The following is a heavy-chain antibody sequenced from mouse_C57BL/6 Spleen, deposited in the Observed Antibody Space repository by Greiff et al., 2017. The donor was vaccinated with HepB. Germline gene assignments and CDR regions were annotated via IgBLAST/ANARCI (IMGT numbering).Heavy chain of an antibody. Sequence: QVQLQQSGAELVMPGASVKLSCKASGYTFTSYWMHWVKQRPGQGLEWIGEIDPSDSYTNYNQKFKGKSTLTVDKSSSTAYMQLSSLTSEDSAVYYCARFGYYFYWYFDVWGTGTTVTVSS. D-gene: IGHD2-3*01. CDR2: IDPSDSYT. CDR1: GYTFTSYW. CDR3: ARFGYYFYWYFDV. V-gene: IGHV1-69*01. J-gene: IGHJ1*03.